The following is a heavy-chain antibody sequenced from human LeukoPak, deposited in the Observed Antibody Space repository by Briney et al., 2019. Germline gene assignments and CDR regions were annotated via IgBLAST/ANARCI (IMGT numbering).Heavy chain of an antibody. Sequence: GGSLRLSCAASGFTVSNNYMNWVRQAPGKGPEWVSSISSSSSYIYYADSVKGRFTISRDNAKNSLYLQMNSLRAEDTAVYYCARPLSGYCSSTSCYRKSHAFDIWGQGTMVTVSS. CDR2: ISSSSSYI. CDR3: ARPLSGYCSSTSCYRKSHAFDI. J-gene: IGHJ3*02. D-gene: IGHD2-2*01. CDR1: GFTVSNNY. V-gene: IGHV3-21*01.